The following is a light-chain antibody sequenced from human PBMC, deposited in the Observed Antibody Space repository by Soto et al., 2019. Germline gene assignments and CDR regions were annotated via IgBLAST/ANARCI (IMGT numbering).Light chain of an antibody. CDR3: SSYTSSSTHV. Sequence: QSALTQPASVSGSPGQSITISCTGTSSDIGAFTFVSWYQQHPGKVPKLMIFDVNRRPSGVSDRFSGSKSGNTASLTISGLQAEDEGDYYCSSYTSSSTHVFGSGTQLNVL. J-gene: IGLJ7*01. CDR2: DVN. CDR1: SSDIGAFTF. V-gene: IGLV2-14*03.